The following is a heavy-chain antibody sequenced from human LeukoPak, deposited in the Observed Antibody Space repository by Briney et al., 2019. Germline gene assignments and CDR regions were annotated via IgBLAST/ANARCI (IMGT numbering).Heavy chain of an antibody. CDR2: ISAYNGNT. D-gene: IGHD3-10*01. Sequence: ASVKVSCKASGYTFSSYGISWVRQAPGQGLEWMGWISAYNGNTDYGQNLRGRLIMTTDTSTSTAYMELRSLRSDDTAVCYCARPYYYGSGGFDYWGQGTLVTVSS. V-gene: IGHV1-18*01. CDR1: GYTFSSYG. CDR3: ARPYYYGSGGFDY. J-gene: IGHJ4*02.